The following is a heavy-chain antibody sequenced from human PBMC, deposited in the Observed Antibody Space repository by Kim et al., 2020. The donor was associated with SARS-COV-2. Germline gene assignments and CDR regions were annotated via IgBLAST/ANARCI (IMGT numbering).Heavy chain of an antibody. Sequence: GGSLRLSCAASGFTFDDYAMHWVRQAPGKGLEWVSGISWNSGSIGYADSVKGRFTISRDNAKNSLYLQMNSLRAEDTALYYCAKDNESYKGNYYYYGMDVWGQGTTVTVSS. D-gene: IGHD1-26*01. J-gene: IGHJ6*02. CDR2: ISWNSGSI. V-gene: IGHV3-9*01. CDR1: GFTFDDYA. CDR3: AKDNESYKGNYYYYGMDV.